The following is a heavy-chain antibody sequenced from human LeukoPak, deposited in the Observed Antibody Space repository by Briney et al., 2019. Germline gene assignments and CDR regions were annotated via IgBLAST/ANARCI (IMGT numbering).Heavy chain of an antibody. CDR2: IIPIFGTG. CDR3: VRERHDYGGFDY. J-gene: IGHJ4*02. V-gene: IGHV1-69*06. Sequence: ASVKVSCKASGGTFSSYGISWVRQAPGQGLEWMGGIIPIFGTGNYAQKFQGRVTITADKSTTTAYMELSSLRSEDTAVYYCVRERHDYGGFDYWDQGTLVTVSS. CDR1: GGTFSSYG. D-gene: IGHD4-23*01.